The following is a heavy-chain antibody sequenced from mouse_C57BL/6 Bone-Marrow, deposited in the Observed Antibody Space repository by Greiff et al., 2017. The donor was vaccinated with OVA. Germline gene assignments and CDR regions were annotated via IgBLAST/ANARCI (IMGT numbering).Heavy chain of an antibody. CDR3: ARHEDSYYAPYFDS. J-gene: IGHJ2*01. D-gene: IGHD2-12*01. Sequence: QVQLQQSGPELVKPGASVKISCKASGYAFSSSWMNWVKQRPGKGLEWIGRIYPGDGDTNYNGKFKGKATLTADKSSSTAYMQLRSLTSADSAVYSCARHEDSYYAPYFDSWGEGTTLSESS. V-gene: IGHV1-82*01. CDR2: IYPGDGDT. CDR1: GYAFSSSW.